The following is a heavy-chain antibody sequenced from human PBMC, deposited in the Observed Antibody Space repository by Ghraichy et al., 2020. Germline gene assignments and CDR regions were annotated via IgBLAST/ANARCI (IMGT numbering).Heavy chain of an antibody. CDR1: GGTFDNYG. J-gene: IGHJ4*02. CDR3: ARGRLGEFLFDY. Sequence: SVKVSCRASGGTFDNYGITWGRQAPGQGLEWMGVIIPVFATTTYAQKFQGRLTISADESTSTAYMELSSLRFEDTAVYYCARGRLGEFLFDYWGQGTLVTVSS. D-gene: IGHD3-16*01. V-gene: IGHV1-69*13. CDR2: IIPVFATT.